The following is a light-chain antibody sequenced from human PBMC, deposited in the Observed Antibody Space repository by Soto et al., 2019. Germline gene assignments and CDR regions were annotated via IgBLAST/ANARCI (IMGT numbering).Light chain of an antibody. Sequence: EIVMTHSPVTLSVSPGQRASLSCSASHTIRSALAWYQQKRGQAPRLLISDASPRSTSIPARFNGSGSGTEFTLLISSLQSEDFPNYYCFQYNTWPLTFGGGTKVEIK. V-gene: IGKV3-15*01. CDR3: FQYNTWPLT. J-gene: IGKJ4*01. CDR2: DAS. CDR1: HTIRSA.